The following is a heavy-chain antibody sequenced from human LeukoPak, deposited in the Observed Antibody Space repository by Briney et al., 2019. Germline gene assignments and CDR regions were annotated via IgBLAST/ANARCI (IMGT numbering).Heavy chain of an antibody. V-gene: IGHV3-33*01. Sequence: GRSLRLSCAASGFTFSTYDMHWVRQAPGKGLDWVALIWDDGNNKYYADSVKGRFTISRDNSKNTLYLQMNSLRAEDTAVYYCSRDNRAWPLICFDHWGQGTLVTVSS. D-gene: IGHD5-12*01. CDR2: IWDDGNNK. J-gene: IGHJ5*02. CDR3: SRDNRAWPLICFDH. CDR1: GFTFSTYD.